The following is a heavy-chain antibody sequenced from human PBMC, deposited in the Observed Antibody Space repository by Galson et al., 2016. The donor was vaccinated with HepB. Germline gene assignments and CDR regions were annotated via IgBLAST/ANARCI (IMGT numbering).Heavy chain of an antibody. J-gene: IGHJ4*02. CDR1: GFTFSSYA. CDR2: IWYDGSNK. V-gene: IGHV3-30-3*01. CDR3: ARGRYFPGRESVWFGELDY. Sequence: SLRLSCAASGFTFSSYAMHWVRQAPGKGLEWVAVIWYDGSNKYYADSVKGQFTISRDNSKNTLYLQMNSLRVEDTAVYYCARGRYFPGRESVWFGELDYWGQGAVFTVSS. D-gene: IGHD3-10*01.